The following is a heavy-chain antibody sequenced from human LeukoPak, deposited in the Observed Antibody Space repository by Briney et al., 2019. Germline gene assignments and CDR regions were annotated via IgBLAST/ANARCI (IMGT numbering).Heavy chain of an antibody. D-gene: IGHD3-9*01. CDR3: ARGHYDVLAASYKWTPDY. Sequence: GGSLRLSCAASGFTFNTFNMNWVRRAPGKGLEWVSSITSGGDYIYYADSVKGRFTTPRDNAKNSLSLQLNSLRVDDTAVYYCARGHYDVLAASYKWTPDYWGQGTLVTVSS. V-gene: IGHV3-21*01. CDR1: GFTFNTFN. J-gene: IGHJ4*02. CDR2: ITSGGDYI.